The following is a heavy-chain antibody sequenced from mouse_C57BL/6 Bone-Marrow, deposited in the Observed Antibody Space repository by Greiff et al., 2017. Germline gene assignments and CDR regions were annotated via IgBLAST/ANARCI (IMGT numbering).Heavy chain of an antibody. CDR2: INPYNGGT. CDR1: GYTFTDYY. CDR3: ARSYYGNYFDY. V-gene: IGHV1-19*01. D-gene: IGHD1-1*01. J-gene: IGHJ2*01. Sequence: EVQLQESGPVLVKPGASVSMSCKASGYTFTDYYMNWVKQSHGKSLEWIGVINPYNGGTSYNQKFKGKATLTVDKSSSTAYMELNSLTSEDSAVYYCARSYYGNYFDYWGQGTTLTVSS.